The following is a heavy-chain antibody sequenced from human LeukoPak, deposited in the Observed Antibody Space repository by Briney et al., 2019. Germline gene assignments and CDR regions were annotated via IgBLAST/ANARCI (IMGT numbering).Heavy chain of an antibody. CDR2: INPNSGGT. V-gene: IGHV1-2*02. CDR3: ARDLRQGIVVVTAIQNDAFDI. J-gene: IGHJ3*02. D-gene: IGHD2-21*02. Sequence: ASVKVSCKASGYTFTGYYMHWVRQAPGQGLEWMGWINPNSGGTNYAQKFQGRVTMTRDTSISTAYMELSRLRSDDTAVYYCARDLRQGIVVVTAIQNDAFDIWGQGTMVTVSS. CDR1: GYTFTGYY.